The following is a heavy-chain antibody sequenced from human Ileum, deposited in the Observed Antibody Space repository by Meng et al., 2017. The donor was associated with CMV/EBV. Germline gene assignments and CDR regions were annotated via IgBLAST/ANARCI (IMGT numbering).Heavy chain of an antibody. J-gene: IGHJ4*02. CDR1: GGSISSGAYY. D-gene: IGHD3-10*01. Sequence: SGGSISSGAYYWTWIRQHPGKGLEWIGYIYYSETTHYNPSLESRVTISVDTSKNQFSLKLTPVTAADTAIYYCARSNFFEGYGPLDHWGQGTLVTVSS. V-gene: IGHV4-31*02. CDR3: ARSNFFEGYGPLDH. CDR2: IYYSETT.